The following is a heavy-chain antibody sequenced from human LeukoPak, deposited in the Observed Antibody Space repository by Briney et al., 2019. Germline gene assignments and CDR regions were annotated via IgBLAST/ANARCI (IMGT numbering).Heavy chain of an antibody. D-gene: IGHD3-9*01. CDR3: ARHVSPALRYFDWLTYFDY. CDR2: IYYSGST. CDR1: GGSISSSSYY. Sequence: NPSETLSLTCTVSGGSISSSSYYWGWIRQPPGKGLEWIGSIYYSGSTYYNPSLKSRVTISVDTSKNQFSLKLSSVTAADTAVYYCARHVSPALRYFDWLTYFDYWGQGTLVTVSS. J-gene: IGHJ4*02. V-gene: IGHV4-39*01.